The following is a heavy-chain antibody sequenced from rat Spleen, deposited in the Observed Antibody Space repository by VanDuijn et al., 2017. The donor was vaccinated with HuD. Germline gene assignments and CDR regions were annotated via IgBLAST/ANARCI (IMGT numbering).Heavy chain of an antibody. CDR2: INYDATST. D-gene: IGHD1-6*01. CDR1: GFTFSNYG. CDR3: VRIQTYFDD. J-gene: IGHJ2*01. Sequence: EVQLVESGGGLVQPGRSLKLSCEASGFTFSNYGMAWVRQAPTKGLEWVTTINYDATSTHYRDSVKGRFTISRDNAKSALYLQMDSLRSEDTATYFCVRIQTYFDDWGQGVMVTVSS. V-gene: IGHV5-29*01.